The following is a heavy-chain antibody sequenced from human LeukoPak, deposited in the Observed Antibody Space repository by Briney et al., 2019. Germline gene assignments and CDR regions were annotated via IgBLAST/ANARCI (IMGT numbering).Heavy chain of an antibody. CDR3: ARVVGYGGSYRWFDY. Sequence: PSETLSLTCAVYGGSFSGYYWSWIRQPPGKGLEWIGYIYYSGSTNYNPSLKSRVTISVDTSKNQFSLKLSSVTAADTAVYYCARVVGYGGSYRWFDYWGQGTLVTVSS. CDR1: GGSFSGYY. D-gene: IGHD1-26*01. CDR2: IYYSGST. J-gene: IGHJ4*02. V-gene: IGHV4-59*01.